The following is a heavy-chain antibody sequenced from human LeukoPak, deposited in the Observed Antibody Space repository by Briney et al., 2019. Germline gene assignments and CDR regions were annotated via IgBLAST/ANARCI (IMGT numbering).Heavy chain of an antibody. D-gene: IGHD2-15*01. V-gene: IGHV3-30*18. Sequence: GGSLRLSCAASGFTFSSYSMNWVRQAPGKGLEWVAVISYDGSNKYYADSVKGRFTISRDNSKNTLYLQMNSLRAEDTAVYYCAKDRGRGVRVFDYWGQGTRVTVSS. CDR1: GFTFSSYS. CDR3: AKDRGRGVRVFDY. CDR2: ISYDGSNK. J-gene: IGHJ4*02.